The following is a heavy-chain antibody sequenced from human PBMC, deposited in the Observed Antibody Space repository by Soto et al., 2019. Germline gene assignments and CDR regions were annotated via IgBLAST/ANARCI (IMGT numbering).Heavy chain of an antibody. D-gene: IGHD3-10*01. J-gene: IGHJ4*02. CDR1: GGTFSSYT. Sequence: QVQLVQSGAEVKKPGSSVKVSCKASGGTFSSYTISWVRQAPGQGLEWMGRIIPILGIANYAQKFQGRVTITADKSTSTAYMELSSLRSEDTAVYYCARDAGYYGSGSYYAFDYWGQGTLVTVSS. CDR3: ARDAGYYGSGSYYAFDY. V-gene: IGHV1-69*08. CDR2: IIPILGIA.